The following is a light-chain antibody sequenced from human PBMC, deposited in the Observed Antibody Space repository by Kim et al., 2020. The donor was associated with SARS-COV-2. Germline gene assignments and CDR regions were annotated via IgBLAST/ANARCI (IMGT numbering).Light chain of an antibody. Sequence: DIVMTQSPDSLAVSLGERATINCKSSQTILYSSNNRDCLAWYQQKPGQPPTLLIFWASTRESGVPDRFSGSGSGTDFTLTISSLQAEDVALYYCQRYCNTPWTFGQGTKVEIK. CDR2: WAS. V-gene: IGKV4-1*01. J-gene: IGKJ1*01. CDR3: QRYCNTPWT. CDR1: QTILYSSNNRDC.